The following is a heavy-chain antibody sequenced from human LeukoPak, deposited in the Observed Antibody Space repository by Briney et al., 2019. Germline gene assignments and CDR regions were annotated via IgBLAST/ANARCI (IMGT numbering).Heavy chain of an antibody. CDR2: MDPNSGNT. J-gene: IGHJ4*02. Sequence: ASVKVSCKASGYTFTSYDINWVRQAPGQGLEWMGWMDPNSGNTGYAQKFQGRVTMTRNTSISTAYMELSSLRSADTAVYYCARGRGRSGWYKGDYWGQGTLVTVSS. CDR3: ARGRGRSGWYKGDY. D-gene: IGHD6-19*01. CDR1: GYTFTSYD. V-gene: IGHV1-8*01.